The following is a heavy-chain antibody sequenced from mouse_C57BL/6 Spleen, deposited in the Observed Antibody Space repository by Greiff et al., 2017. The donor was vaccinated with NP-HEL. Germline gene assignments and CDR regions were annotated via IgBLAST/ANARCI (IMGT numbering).Heavy chain of an antibody. J-gene: IGHJ2*01. CDR3: TPSLTTVYDY. Sequence: EVQGVESGAELVRPGASVKLSCTASGFNIKDDYMHWVKQRPEQGLEWIGWIDPENGDTEYASKFQGKATITADTSSNTAYLQLSSLTSEDTAVYYCTPSLTTVYDYWGQGTTLTVSS. CDR2: IDPENGDT. D-gene: IGHD1-1*01. V-gene: IGHV14-4*01. CDR1: GFNIKDDY.